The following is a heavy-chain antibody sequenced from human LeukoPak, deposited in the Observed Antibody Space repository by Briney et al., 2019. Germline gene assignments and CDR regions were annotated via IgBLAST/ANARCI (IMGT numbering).Heavy chain of an antibody. Sequence: ASVKVSCKASGYTFTGYYMHWVRQAPGQRLEWRGWINPNSGGTNYAQKFQGRVTMTRDTSISTAYMELSRLRSDDTAVYYCARPNYDFWSGYPNWFDPWGQGTLVTVSS. CDR1: GYTFTGYY. V-gene: IGHV1-2*02. CDR2: INPNSGGT. D-gene: IGHD3-3*01. CDR3: ARPNYDFWSGYPNWFDP. J-gene: IGHJ5*02.